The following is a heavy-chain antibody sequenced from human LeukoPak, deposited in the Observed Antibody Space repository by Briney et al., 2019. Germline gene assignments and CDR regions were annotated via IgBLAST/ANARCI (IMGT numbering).Heavy chain of an antibody. CDR1: GGFINSYY. Sequence: PSETLSLTCTVSGGFINSYYWSWIRQPAGKGLEWIGRVYTSGITNYNPPLKSRITMSVDTSKNQFSLKLTSVTAADTAVYNCARHNGFDRGYYYYMDVWGKGTTVTVPS. D-gene: IGHD3-9*01. V-gene: IGHV4-4*07. CDR3: ARHNGFDRGYYYYMDV. CDR2: VYTSGIT. J-gene: IGHJ6*03.